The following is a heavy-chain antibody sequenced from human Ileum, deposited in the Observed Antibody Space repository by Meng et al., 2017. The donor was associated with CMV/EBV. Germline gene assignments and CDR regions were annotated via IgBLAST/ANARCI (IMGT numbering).Heavy chain of an antibody. CDR3: ARDEYTSSGFDY. V-gene: IGHV4-39*07. D-gene: IGHD2/OR15-2a*01. J-gene: IGHJ4*02. CDR1: GDSISSSSSY. Sequence: GSLRLSCTVSGDSISSSSSYWGWIRQPPGKGLEWIGSIYYTGSPYYSSSLKSRVSISIDTSRNQFSLKVTSVTAADTAVYYCARDEYTSSGFDYWGQGTLVTVSS. CDR2: IYYTGSP.